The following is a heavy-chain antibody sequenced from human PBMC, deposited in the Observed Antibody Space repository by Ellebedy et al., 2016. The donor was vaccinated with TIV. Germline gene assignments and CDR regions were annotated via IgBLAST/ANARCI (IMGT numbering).Heavy chain of an antibody. J-gene: IGHJ5*02. D-gene: IGHD3-10*02. Sequence: PGGSLRLSCAASGFTFSMYWMRWARQVPGKGLVWVSLIYTNGTTRYADSVKGRFTISRDNAKISLYLQMNSLRAEDTAVYYCARNVPHPWGQGTLVTVAS. CDR1: GFTFSMYW. CDR2: IYTNGTT. V-gene: IGHV3-74*01. CDR3: ARNVPHP.